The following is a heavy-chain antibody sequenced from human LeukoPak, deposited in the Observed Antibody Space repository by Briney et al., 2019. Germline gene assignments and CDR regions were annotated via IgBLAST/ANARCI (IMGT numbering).Heavy chain of an antibody. CDR1: GFTFSSYS. CDR3: ERRGSSGYYSYY. D-gene: IGHD3-22*01. CDR2: ISSSSSYI. V-gene: IGHV3-21*01. J-gene: IGHJ4*02. Sequence: GGALRLSCGASGFTFSSYSRNWVRQAPGKGLEWVSSISSSSSYIYYADSVKGRFTIARDNAKNPMYLQMNSLRAEDTAVYYCERRGSSGYYSYYWGQGTLVTVSS.